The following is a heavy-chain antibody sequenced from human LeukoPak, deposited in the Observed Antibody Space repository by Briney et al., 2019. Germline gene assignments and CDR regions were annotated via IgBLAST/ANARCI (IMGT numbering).Heavy chain of an antibody. CDR3: ARGHIAVAGDNYYYMDV. CDR1: GYTFTSYD. Sequence: GASVKVSCKASGYTFTSYDINWVRQATGQGLEWMGWMNPNSGNTGYAQKFQGRVTITRNTSISTAYMELSSLRSEDTAVYYCARGHIAVAGDNYYYMDVWGKGTTVTVSS. V-gene: IGHV1-8*03. CDR2: MNPNSGNT. J-gene: IGHJ6*03. D-gene: IGHD6-19*01.